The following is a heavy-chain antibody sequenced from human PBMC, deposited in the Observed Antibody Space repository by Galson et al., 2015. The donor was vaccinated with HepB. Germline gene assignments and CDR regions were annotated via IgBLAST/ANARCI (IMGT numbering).Heavy chain of an antibody. CDR1: GFTFSNYW. Sequence: SLRLSCAASGFTFSNYWMSWVRQAPGKGLEWVANMKQDAGEKYYVDSVKGRFTISRDNAKNSLYLQMNSLRAEDTAVYYCARARAAGTPHPYYFDYWGQGTLVTVSS. J-gene: IGHJ4*02. CDR2: MKQDAGEK. V-gene: IGHV3-7*01. CDR3: ARARAAGTPHPYYFDY. D-gene: IGHD6-13*01.